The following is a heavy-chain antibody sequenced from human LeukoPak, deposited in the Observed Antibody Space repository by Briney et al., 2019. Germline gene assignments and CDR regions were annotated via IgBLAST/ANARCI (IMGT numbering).Heavy chain of an antibody. CDR3: ARPPGDY. V-gene: IGHV3-21*01. J-gene: IGHJ4*02. CDR1: GFTFSSFG. CDR2: ITRSSSNI. Sequence: PGGSLRFSCAASGFTFSSFGVNWVRRAPGKGLQWVSSITRSSSNIYYADSVKGRFTISRDNAKNSLYLQMNSLRAEDTAVYYCARPPGDYWGQGTLVTVSS.